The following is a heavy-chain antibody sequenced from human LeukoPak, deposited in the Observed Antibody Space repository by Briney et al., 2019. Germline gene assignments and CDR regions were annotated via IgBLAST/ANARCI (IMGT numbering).Heavy chain of an antibody. CDR1: GGSISSSNW. V-gene: IGHV4-4*02. Sequence: SETLSLTCAVSGGSISSSNWWSWVRQPPGKGLEWIGEIYHSGSTNYNPSLKSRVTISVDTSKNQFSLKLSSVTAADTAVYYCARVLPVRGVITSTKYYYYYYMDVWGKGTTVTVSS. J-gene: IGHJ6*03. D-gene: IGHD3-10*01. CDR2: IYHSGST. CDR3: ARVLPVRGVITSTKYYYYYYMDV.